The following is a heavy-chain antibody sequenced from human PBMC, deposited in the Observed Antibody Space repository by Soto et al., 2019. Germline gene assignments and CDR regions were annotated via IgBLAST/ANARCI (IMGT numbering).Heavy chain of an antibody. J-gene: IGHJ3*02. CDR1: GYTFTSYG. CDR3: ARDGGGGWYDAFDI. Sequence: QVQLVQSGAEVKKPGASVKVSCKASGYTFTSYGITWVRQAPGQGREWMGWNSADNGNTKYAEKPQGRVTMTTDTSTSTAYMELRSLRSDDTAVYYCARDGGGGWYDAFDIWGQGTMGTVSS. D-gene: IGHD6-19*01. CDR2: NSADNGNT. V-gene: IGHV1-18*01.